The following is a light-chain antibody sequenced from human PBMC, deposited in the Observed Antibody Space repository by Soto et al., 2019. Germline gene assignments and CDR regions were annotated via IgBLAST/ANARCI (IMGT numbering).Light chain of an antibody. Sequence: QSALTQPASVSGSPGQSITISCTGTSSDVGSYNLVSWYQQHPGKAPKLMIYEGTKRPSGVSNRFSGSKSGNTASLTISGLQAEDEADYYCSSYAGSVLFGGGTQLTVL. V-gene: IGLV2-23*01. CDR2: EGT. CDR1: SSDVGSYNL. J-gene: IGLJ7*01. CDR3: SSYAGSVL.